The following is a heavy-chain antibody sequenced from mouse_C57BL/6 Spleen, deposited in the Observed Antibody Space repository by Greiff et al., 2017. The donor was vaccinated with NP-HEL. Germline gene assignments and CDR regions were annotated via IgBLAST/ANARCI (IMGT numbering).Heavy chain of an antibody. Sequence: QVQLQQSDAELVKPGASVKISCKVSGYTFTDHTIHWMKQRPEQGREWIGYIYPRDGSTKYNEKFKGKATLTAEQSSSTAYMQLNSLTSEDSAVYFCARRRYDYDDAMDYWGQGTSVTVSS. V-gene: IGHV1-78*01. CDR3: ARRRYDYDDAMDY. CDR1: GYTFTDHT. CDR2: IYPRDGST. J-gene: IGHJ4*01. D-gene: IGHD2-4*01.